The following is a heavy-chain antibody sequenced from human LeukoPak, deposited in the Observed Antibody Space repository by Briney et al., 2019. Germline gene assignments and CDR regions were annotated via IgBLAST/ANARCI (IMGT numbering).Heavy chain of an antibody. CDR1: GFTFSSHW. D-gene: IGHD3-22*01. Sequence: GGSLRLSCAASGFTFSSHWMHWVRQAPGKGLVWVSRINGDGTSTNYADSVKGRFIVSRDNAKNSLYLQMNSLRAEDTAVYYCASLTYYFDSSGYYPGYFQHWGQGTLVTVSS. V-gene: IGHV3-74*01. CDR3: ASLTYYFDSSGYYPGYFQH. CDR2: INGDGTST. J-gene: IGHJ1*01.